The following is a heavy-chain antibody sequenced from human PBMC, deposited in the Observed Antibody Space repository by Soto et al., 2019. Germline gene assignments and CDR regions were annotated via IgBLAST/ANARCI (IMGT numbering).Heavy chain of an antibody. D-gene: IGHD3-22*01. J-gene: IGHJ4*02. CDR3: ARGKDYYDSGGYTFDY. Sequence: GGSLRLSCAASGFTFSRYAIHWVRQAPGKGLEWVAVISYDGSNKYYADSVKGRVTISRDNSKNTLYLQINSLRAEDTAVYYCARGKDYYDSGGYTFDYWGQGTQVTVSS. V-gene: IGHV3-30*04. CDR2: ISYDGSNK. CDR1: GFTFSRYA.